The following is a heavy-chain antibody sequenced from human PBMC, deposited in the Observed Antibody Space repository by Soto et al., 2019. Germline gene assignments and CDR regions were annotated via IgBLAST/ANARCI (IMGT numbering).Heavy chain of an antibody. D-gene: IGHD2-2*02. CDR3: AGGGIVVVPAAIRAEYFQH. Sequence: SVKVSCKASGGTFSSYAISWVRQAPGQGLEWMGGIIPIFGTANYAQKFQGRVTITADESTSTAYMELRSLRSEDTAVYYCAGGGIVVVPAAIRAEYFQHWGQGTLVTVSS. V-gene: IGHV1-69*13. CDR2: IIPIFGTA. CDR1: GGTFSSYA. J-gene: IGHJ1*01.